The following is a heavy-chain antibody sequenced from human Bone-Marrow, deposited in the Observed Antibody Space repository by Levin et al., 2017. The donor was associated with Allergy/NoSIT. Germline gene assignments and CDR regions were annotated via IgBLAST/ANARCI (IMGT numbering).Heavy chain of an antibody. D-gene: IGHD1-1*01. CDR1: GGSVNSKSNY. CDR3: ARETRTTSNWFDP. CDR2: IYYSGST. Sequence: SETLSLTCTVPGGSVNSKSNYWNWIRQPPGRGLEWIGYIYYSGSTNYNPSLKSRVTMSVDPSKSQFSLKLSSVTAAATAVYYCARETRTTSNWFDPWGQGTLVTVSS. V-gene: IGHV4-61*01. J-gene: IGHJ5*02.